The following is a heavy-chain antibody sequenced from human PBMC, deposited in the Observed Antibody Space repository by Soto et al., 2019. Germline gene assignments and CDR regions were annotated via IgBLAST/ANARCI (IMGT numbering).Heavy chain of an antibody. V-gene: IGHV1-3*01. CDR3: AKAQDYDFWSGYYPNGMDV. D-gene: IGHD3-3*01. Sequence: ASVKVSCKASGYTFTSYAMHWVRQAPGQRLEWMGWINAGNGNTKYSQKFQGRVTITRDTSASTAYMELSSLRSEDTAVYYCAKAQDYDFWSGYYPNGMDVWGQGTTVTVSS. J-gene: IGHJ6*02. CDR1: GYTFTSYA. CDR2: INAGNGNT.